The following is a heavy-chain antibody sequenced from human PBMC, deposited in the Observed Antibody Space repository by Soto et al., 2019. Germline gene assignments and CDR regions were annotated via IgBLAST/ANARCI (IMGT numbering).Heavy chain of an antibody. Sequence: QVQLVQSGAEVKKPGSSVKVSCKSSGFRFDVYGIHWVRQAPGQGLEWMGGLIPIYDEPYYAQKFQGRVTITADKSTTTVHLELGSLRSADTAVYYCARVRDPHLDHYGLDVWGRGTTVTVS. V-gene: IGHV1-69*06. CDR2: LIPIYDEP. J-gene: IGHJ6*02. CDR3: ARVRDPHLDHYGLDV. CDR1: GFRFDVYG.